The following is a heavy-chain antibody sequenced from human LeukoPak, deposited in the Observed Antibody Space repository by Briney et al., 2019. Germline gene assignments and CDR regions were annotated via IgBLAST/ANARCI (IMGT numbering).Heavy chain of an antibody. V-gene: IGHV3-66*02. Sequence: PGGSLTLSCAASGFTFSSNYMSWVRQAPGKGLEWVSVIYSGGSTYYADSVKGRFTISRDNSKNTLYLQMNSLRAEDTAVYYCAREDCSGGSCSNDYWGQGTLVTVSS. D-gene: IGHD2-15*01. CDR2: IYSGGST. CDR3: AREDCSGGSCSNDY. CDR1: GFTFSSNY. J-gene: IGHJ4*02.